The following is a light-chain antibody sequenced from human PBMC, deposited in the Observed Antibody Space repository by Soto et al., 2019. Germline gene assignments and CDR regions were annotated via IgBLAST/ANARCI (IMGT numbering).Light chain of an antibody. CDR2: GAS. V-gene: IGKV3-20*01. CDR3: QQYDTSST. CDR1: QSVSSN. J-gene: IGKJ1*01. Sequence: EIVLTQSPGTLSLSPGERATLSCRASQSVSSNLAWYQQKPGQAPRLLIYGASIRATGIPDRFSGSGSGTYFALTISRLEPEDFAVYYCQQYDTSSTFGQGTKVDIK.